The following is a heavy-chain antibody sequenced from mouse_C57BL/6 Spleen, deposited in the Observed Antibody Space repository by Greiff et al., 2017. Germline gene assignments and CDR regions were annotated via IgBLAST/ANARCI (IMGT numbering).Heavy chain of an antibody. Sequence: EVQGVESGGGLVQPGGSLSLSCAASGFTFTDYYMSWVRQPPGKALEWLGFIRNKANGYTTEYSASVKGRFTISRDNSPSILYLQMNALRAEDSATYYCARLYGNYVWYFDVWGTGTTVTVSS. CDR1: GFTFTDYY. J-gene: IGHJ1*03. CDR2: IRNKANGYTT. CDR3: ARLYGNYVWYFDV. D-gene: IGHD2-1*01. V-gene: IGHV7-3*01.